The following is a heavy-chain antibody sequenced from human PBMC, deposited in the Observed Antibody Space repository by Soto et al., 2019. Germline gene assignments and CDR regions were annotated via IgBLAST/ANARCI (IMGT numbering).Heavy chain of an antibody. CDR1: GGTFSSYA. V-gene: IGHV1-69*12. Sequence: QVQLVQSGAEVKKPGSSVKVACKASGGTFSSYAISWVRQAPGQGLEWVGGIIPIFGTANYAQKFQGRVTITADESTSTAYMELSSLRSEDTAVYYCASHDITGTWVYYYGMDVWGQGTTVTVSS. CDR2: IIPIFGTA. D-gene: IGHD1-7*01. CDR3: ASHDITGTWVYYYGMDV. J-gene: IGHJ6*02.